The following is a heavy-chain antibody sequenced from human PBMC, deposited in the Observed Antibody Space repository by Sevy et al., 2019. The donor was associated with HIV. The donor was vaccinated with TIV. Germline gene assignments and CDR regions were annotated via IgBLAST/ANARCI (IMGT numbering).Heavy chain of an antibody. D-gene: IGHD1-26*01. J-gene: IGHJ4*02. CDR2: IYYNGHI. Sequence: SETLSLTCTVSGGSITSVYWNWIRQPPGKGLEWMPNIYYNGHINYNPSLKSRVTLSLDTSKNQFSLRLSSVTAADTAMYYCAGENAWGRGYSWGQGTLVTVSS. V-gene: IGHV4-59*08. CDR1: GGSITSVY. CDR3: AGENAWGRGYS.